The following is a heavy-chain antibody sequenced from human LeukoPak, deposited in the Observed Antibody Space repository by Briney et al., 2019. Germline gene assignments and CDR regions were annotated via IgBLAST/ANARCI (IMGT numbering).Heavy chain of an antibody. CDR3: ARRSAGGSYYFDY. Sequence: GGSLRLSCAASGFTFSSYSTNWVRQAPGKGLEWVSYISSSSSTISCADSVKGRFTISRDNAKNSLYLQMNSLRDEDTAVYYCARRSAGGSYYFDYWGQGTLVTVSS. CDR1: GFTFSSYS. J-gene: IGHJ4*02. V-gene: IGHV3-48*02. CDR2: ISSSSSTI. D-gene: IGHD1-26*01.